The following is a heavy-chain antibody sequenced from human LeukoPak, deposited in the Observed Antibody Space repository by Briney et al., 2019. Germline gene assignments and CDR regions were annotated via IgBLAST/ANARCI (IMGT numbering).Heavy chain of an antibody. CDR3: ARDLRYCSGGSCY. J-gene: IGHJ4*02. D-gene: IGHD2-15*01. CDR2: IKQDGSEK. Sequence: GGSLRLSCAASGFTFSSYWMSWVRQAPGKGLEWVANIKQDGSEKYYVDSVKGRFTISRDNAKNSLYLQMSSLRAEDTAVYYCARDLRYCSGGSCYWGQGTLVTVSS. V-gene: IGHV3-7*03. CDR1: GFTFSSYW.